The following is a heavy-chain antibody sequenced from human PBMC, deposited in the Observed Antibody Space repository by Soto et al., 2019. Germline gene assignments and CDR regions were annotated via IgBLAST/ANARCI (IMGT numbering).Heavy chain of an antibody. J-gene: IGHJ4*02. Sequence: GGSLRLSCAGSGFTFSTYWMSWVRQAPGKGLEWVADIGQDGSEKYYGDSVKGRFTISRDNAKNSLYLQMNSLRAEDTAVYYCAKGGVGSSWTKYYFESWGQGTLVTVSS. CDR3: AKGGVGSSWTKYYFES. CDR1: GFTFSTYW. V-gene: IGHV3-7*03. CDR2: IGQDGSEK. D-gene: IGHD6-13*01.